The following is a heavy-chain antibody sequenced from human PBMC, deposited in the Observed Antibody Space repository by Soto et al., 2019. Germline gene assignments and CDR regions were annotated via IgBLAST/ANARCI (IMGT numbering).Heavy chain of an antibody. D-gene: IGHD3-3*01. CDR3: ARGGDYDFWSGYYTGWFDP. CDR2: INHSGST. J-gene: IGHJ5*02. CDR1: GGSFSGYY. V-gene: IGHV4-34*01. Sequence: ETLSLTCAVYGGSFSGYYWTWIRQPPGTGLEWIGEINHSGSTNYNPSLKSRVTISVDRSKNQFSLKLSSVTAADTAVYYCARGGDYDFWSGYYTGWFDPWGQGTLVTV.